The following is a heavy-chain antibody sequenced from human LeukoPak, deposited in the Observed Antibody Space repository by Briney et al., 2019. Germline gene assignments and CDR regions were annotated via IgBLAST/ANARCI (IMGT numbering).Heavy chain of an antibody. D-gene: IGHD4-17*01. CDR2: IYDSGYT. V-gene: IGHV4-59*01. CDR3: ARAGGDHPFDP. Sequence: SETLSLTCTVSGASISHYYWSWIRQPPGKGLEWIGYIYDSGYTKYNPSLKSRVTISVDMSKNHFSLKLTSVTAADTTFYYCARAGGDHPFDPWGQGALVTVSS. J-gene: IGHJ5*02. CDR1: GASISHYY.